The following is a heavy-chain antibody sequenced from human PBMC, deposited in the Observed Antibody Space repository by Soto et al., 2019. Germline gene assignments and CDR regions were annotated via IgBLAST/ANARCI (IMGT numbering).Heavy chain of an antibody. J-gene: IGHJ5*02. Sequence: GESLKISCKGSGYSFTSYWIGWVRQMPGKGLEWMGIIYPGDSDTRYSPSFQGQVTISADKSISTAYLQWSSLKASDTAMYYCARHGRTVAAALPTNWFDPWGQGTLVTVSS. CDR1: GYSFTSYW. D-gene: IGHD6-13*01. CDR2: IYPGDSDT. CDR3: ARHGRTVAAALPTNWFDP. V-gene: IGHV5-51*01.